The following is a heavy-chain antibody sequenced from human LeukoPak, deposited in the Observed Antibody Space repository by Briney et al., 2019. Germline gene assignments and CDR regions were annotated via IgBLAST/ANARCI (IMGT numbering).Heavy chain of an antibody. CDR2: IWYDGSKR. CDR3: ARDPNSYHWFDP. J-gene: IGHJ5*02. V-gene: IGHV3-33*01. Sequence: GGSLRLSCAASGFTFTNYGFDWVRQAPGKGLEWVAVIWYDGSKRYYADSVKGRFTVSKDNSKNTVYLQMNSLRAEDTALYYCARDPNSYHWFDPWGQGTLVTVSS. D-gene: IGHD3-10*01. CDR1: GFTFTNYG.